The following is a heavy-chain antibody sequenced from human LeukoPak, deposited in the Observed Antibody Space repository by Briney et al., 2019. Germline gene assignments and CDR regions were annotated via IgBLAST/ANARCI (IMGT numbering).Heavy chain of an antibody. Sequence: SETLSLTCTVSGGSISSGGYYWSWIRQHPGKGLEWIGYIYYSGSTYYNPSLKSRVTISVDTSKSQFSLKLSSVTAADTAVYYCARGRFEWGPVVDYYGMDVWGQGTTVTVSS. D-gene: IGHD3-10*01. CDR1: GGSISSGGYY. V-gene: IGHV4-31*03. CDR2: IYYSGST. J-gene: IGHJ6*02. CDR3: ARGRFEWGPVVDYYGMDV.